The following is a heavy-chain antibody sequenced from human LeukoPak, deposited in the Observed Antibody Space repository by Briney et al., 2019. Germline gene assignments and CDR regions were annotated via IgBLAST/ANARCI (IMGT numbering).Heavy chain of an antibody. CDR2: ISSSSSTI. V-gene: IGHV3-48*01. J-gene: IGHJ2*01. CDR3: AREDYYGSGSPWYFDL. CDR1: GFTFSSYS. D-gene: IGHD3-10*01. Sequence: GGSLRLSCAASGFTFSSYSMNWVRQAPGKGLEWVSYISSSSSTIYYADSVKGRFTISRDNAKNSLYLQMNSLRVEDTAVYYCAREDYYGSGSPWYFDLWGRGTLVTVSS.